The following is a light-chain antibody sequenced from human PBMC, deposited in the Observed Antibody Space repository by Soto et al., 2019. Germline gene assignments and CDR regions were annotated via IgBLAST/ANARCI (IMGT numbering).Light chain of an antibody. V-gene: IGKV3-20*01. CDR3: QQYGSSPPIT. CDR2: GAS. J-gene: IGKJ5*01. CDR1: QSVSSSY. Sequence: EIVLTHSPGTLSLSPGERTTISCRTSQSVSSSYLAWYQQKPGQAPRLLIYGASSRATGIPDRFSGSGSGTDFTLTISRLEPEDFAVYYCQQYGSSPPITFGQGTRLEIK.